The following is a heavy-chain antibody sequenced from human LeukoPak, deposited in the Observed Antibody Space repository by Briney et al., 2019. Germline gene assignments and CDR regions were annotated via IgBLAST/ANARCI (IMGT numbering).Heavy chain of an antibody. Sequence: ASVKVSCKASGYTFTGYYMHWVRQAPGQGLEWMGWINANSGGTNYAQKFQGRVTITRNTSISTAYMELSSLRSEDTAVYYCASTGSSGSYLYYYYYYMDVWGKGTTVTVSS. V-gene: IGHV1-2*02. CDR1: GYTFTGYY. D-gene: IGHD1-26*01. CDR3: ASTGSSGSYLYYYYYYMDV. J-gene: IGHJ6*03. CDR2: INANSGGT.